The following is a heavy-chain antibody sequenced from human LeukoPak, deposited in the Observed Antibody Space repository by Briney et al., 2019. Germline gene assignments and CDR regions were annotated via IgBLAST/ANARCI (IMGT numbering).Heavy chain of an antibody. J-gene: IGHJ4*02. V-gene: IGHV4-39*01. Sequence: SETLSLTCTVSGGSISITNYYWGWIRQPPGKGLEWIASVYYSGSAYYNPSLESRVTISVDTSKNQFSLRLKSVTAADTAVYYCSRRSRSSPRYFDSWGQGTLITVSS. CDR3: SRRSRSSPRYFDS. CDR1: GGSISITNYY. D-gene: IGHD6-13*01. CDR2: VYYSGSA.